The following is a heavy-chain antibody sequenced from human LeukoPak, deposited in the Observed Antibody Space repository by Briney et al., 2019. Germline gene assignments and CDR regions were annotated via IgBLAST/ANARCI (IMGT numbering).Heavy chain of an antibody. CDR3: ARDPGSPYSYYMDV. Sequence: SETLSLTCAVYGGSFSGYYWSWIRQPPGKGLEWIGEINHSGSTNYNPSLKSRVTISVDTSKNQFSLKLSSVTAADTAVYYCARDPGSPYSYYMDVWGKGITVTVSS. CDR2: INHSGST. CDR1: GGSFSGYY. D-gene: IGHD5-12*01. V-gene: IGHV4-34*01. J-gene: IGHJ6*03.